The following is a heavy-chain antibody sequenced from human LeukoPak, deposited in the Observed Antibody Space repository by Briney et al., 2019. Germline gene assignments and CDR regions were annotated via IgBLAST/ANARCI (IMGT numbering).Heavy chain of an antibody. CDR3: ARGLNKYCSGGSCYSGS. V-gene: IGHV4-34*01. Sequence: SETLSLSCAVYGGSFSGYYWTWIRQPPGKGLEWIGEINHSGSTSNNPSLKSRVTVSVDTSKNQFSLKLSSVTAADTAVYYCARGLNKYCSGGSCYSGSWGQGTLVTVSS. CDR2: INHSGST. J-gene: IGHJ4*02. D-gene: IGHD2-15*01. CDR1: GGSFSGYY.